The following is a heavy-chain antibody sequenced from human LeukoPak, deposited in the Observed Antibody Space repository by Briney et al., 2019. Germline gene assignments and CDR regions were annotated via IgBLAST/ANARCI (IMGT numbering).Heavy chain of an antibody. J-gene: IGHJ3*02. CDR1: GFTFDDYA. V-gene: IGHV3-9*01. CDR2: ISWNSGSI. D-gene: IGHD3-16*01. CDR3: AKDRAVTHGVGDDAFDI. Sequence: GRSLRLSCAASGFTFDDYAMHWVRQAPGKGLEWVSGISWNSGSIGYADSVKGRFTISRDNAKNSLYLQMNSLRAEDTALYYCAKDRAVTHGVGDDAFDIWGQGTMVTVSS.